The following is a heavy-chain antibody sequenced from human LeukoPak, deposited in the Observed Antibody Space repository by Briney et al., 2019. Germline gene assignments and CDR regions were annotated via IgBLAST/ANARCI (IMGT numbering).Heavy chain of an antibody. CDR1: EFTFRSYD. J-gene: IGHJ6*02. Sequence: GGSLRLSCAASEFTFRSYDMHWVRQATGKGLEWVSAIGIGGDTYYPGSVKGRFTISRENAKNSLYLQMNSLRAEDTAVYYCARAPPSYYYYYGMDVWGQGTTVTVSS. V-gene: IGHV3-13*01. CDR2: IGIGGDT. CDR3: ARAPPSYYYYYGMDV.